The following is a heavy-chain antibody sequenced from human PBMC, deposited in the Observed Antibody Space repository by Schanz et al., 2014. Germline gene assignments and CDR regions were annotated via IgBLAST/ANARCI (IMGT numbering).Heavy chain of an antibody. J-gene: IGHJ4*02. V-gene: IGHV3-21*01. D-gene: IGHD1-1*01. CDR3: ARAHGNNWYGKGLDY. Sequence: EVPLVESGGGLVKPGGSLRLSCEASEFTFSSYKMNWVRQAPGKGLEWVSSISSSGSYIHYADSVKGRFTISRDNAKNTLYLQMNSLRADDTAVYFCARAHGNNWYGKGLDYWGQGTQVTVSS. CDR1: EFTFSSYK. CDR2: ISSSGSYI.